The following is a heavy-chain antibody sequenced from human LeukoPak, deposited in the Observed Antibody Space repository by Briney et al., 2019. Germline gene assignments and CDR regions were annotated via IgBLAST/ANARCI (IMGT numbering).Heavy chain of an antibody. CDR3: ARDGNHIAARPIRPLYYYYMDV. CDR1: GYTLTELS. D-gene: IGHD6-6*01. J-gene: IGHJ6*03. V-gene: IGHV1-24*01. Sequence: ASVKVSCKVSGYTLTELSMHWVRQAPGKGLEWMGGFDPEDGETIYAQNFQGRFTMTADTSTDTAYMELSSLRSEDTAVYYCARDGNHIAARPIRPLYYYYMDVWGKGTTVTVSS. CDR2: FDPEDGET.